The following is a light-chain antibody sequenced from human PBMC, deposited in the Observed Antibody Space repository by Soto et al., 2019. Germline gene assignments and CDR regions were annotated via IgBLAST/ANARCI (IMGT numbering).Light chain of an antibody. CDR2: GES. J-gene: IGKJ4*01. V-gene: IGKV3-15*01. CDR3: QQYNNWPPPLT. Sequence: EIVMTQSPATLSVSPGERATLSCRASQSVSSNLAWYQQKPGQAPRLLIYGESTRATGIPARFSGSGSGTEFTLTISSLQSEDFAVYYCQQYNNWPPPLTFGGGTKVEIK. CDR1: QSVSSN.